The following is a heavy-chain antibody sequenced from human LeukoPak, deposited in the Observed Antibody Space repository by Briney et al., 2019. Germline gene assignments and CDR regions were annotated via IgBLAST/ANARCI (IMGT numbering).Heavy chain of an antibody. Sequence: PGGSLRLSCAASGFTFSSYGMHWVRQAPGKGLEWVAFIRYDGSNKYYADSVKGRFTISRDNSKNTLYLQMNSLRAEDTAVYYCAKDSSIAAAGTLGMDVWGQGTTVTVSS. CDR1: GFTFSSYG. V-gene: IGHV3-30*02. CDR2: IRYDGSNK. J-gene: IGHJ6*02. CDR3: AKDSSIAAAGTLGMDV. D-gene: IGHD6-13*01.